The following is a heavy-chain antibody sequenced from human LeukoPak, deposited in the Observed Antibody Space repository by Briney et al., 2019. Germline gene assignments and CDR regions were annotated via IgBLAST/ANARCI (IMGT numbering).Heavy chain of an antibody. V-gene: IGHV4-59*01. J-gene: IGHJ6*03. Sequence: SETLSLTCSFCGGSISSYYWSWIRQPPGKGLEWIGCIYYSGSTNYNPSLKSRVTISVDTSKNQFSLKLSSVTAADTAVYYCARVGIAARPGYMDVWGKGTTVTVSS. D-gene: IGHD6-6*01. CDR3: ARVGIAARPGYMDV. CDR2: IYYSGST. CDR1: GGSISSYY.